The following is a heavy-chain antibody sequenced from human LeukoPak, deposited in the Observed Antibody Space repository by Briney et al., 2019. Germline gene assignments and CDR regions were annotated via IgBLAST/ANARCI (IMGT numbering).Heavy chain of an antibody. D-gene: IGHD1-26*01. Sequence: SETLSLTCTVSGGSTSTYYWIWIRQPPGKGLEWIGYIYYSGSTNYNPSLKSRVTISVDTSKNQFSLKLSSVTAADTAVYYCARVRYSGSNGYFDYWGQGTLVTVSS. CDR1: GGSTSTYY. V-gene: IGHV4-59*08. CDR3: ARVRYSGSNGYFDY. CDR2: IYYSGST. J-gene: IGHJ4*02.